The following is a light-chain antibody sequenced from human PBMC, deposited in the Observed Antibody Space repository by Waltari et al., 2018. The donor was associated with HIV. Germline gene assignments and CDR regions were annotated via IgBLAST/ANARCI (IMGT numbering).Light chain of an antibody. J-gene: IGKJ4*01. Sequence: IVLTQAPPSLSVTPGQPASVSCKSTESLPSSGGQTFLHWYVQKPGQSPQLLISEVSNRFSEVSERFSGSGSGTDFTLHISRVEAGDIGTYYCMQSLQLPLTFGGGTKVDIK. CDR1: ESLPSSGGQTF. CDR2: EVS. CDR3: MQSLQLPLT. V-gene: IGKV2D-29*02.